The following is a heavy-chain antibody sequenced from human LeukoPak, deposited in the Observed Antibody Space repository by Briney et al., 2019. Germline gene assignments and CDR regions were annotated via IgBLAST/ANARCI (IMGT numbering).Heavy chain of an antibody. V-gene: IGHV3-21*01. CDR2: ITSSSDYI. J-gene: IGHJ4*02. D-gene: IGHD1-20*01. CDR3: AKAGMTRFDY. Sequence: GGSLRLSCAASGFTFSSFGMSWVRQAPGKGLEWVSSITSSSDYIYYADSVKGRFTISRDNAKNLLYLQMNSLRAEDTAVYYCAKAGMTRFDYWGQGIMVTVSS. CDR1: GFTFSSFG.